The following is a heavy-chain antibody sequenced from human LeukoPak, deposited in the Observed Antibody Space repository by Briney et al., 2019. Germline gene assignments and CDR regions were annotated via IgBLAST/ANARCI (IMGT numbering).Heavy chain of an antibody. D-gene: IGHD3-10*01. CDR2: ISYDGSNK. V-gene: IGHV3-30*18. J-gene: IGHJ4*02. Sequence: PGRSLRLSCAASGFTFSSYGMHWVRQAPGKGPEWVAVISYDGSNKYYADSVKGRFTISRDNSKNTLYLQMNSLRAEDTAVYYCAKARDYYGSGSYHREQYYFDYWGQGTLVTVSS. CDR1: GFTFSSYG. CDR3: AKARDYYGSGSYHREQYYFDY.